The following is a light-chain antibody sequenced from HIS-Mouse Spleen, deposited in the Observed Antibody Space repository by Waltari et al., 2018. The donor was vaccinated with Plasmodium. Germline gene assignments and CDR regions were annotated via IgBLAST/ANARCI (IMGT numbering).Light chain of an antibody. CDR3: CSYAGSSTWV. V-gene: IGLV2-23*01. J-gene: IGLJ3*02. CDR2: EGS. CDR1: SRGVGRSNL. Sequence: QSALTPPASASGSPGQSITISCTGPSRGVGRSNLVPWYQQHPGKAPKLMIYEGSKRPSGVSNRFSGSKSGNTASLTISGLQAEDEADYYCCSYAGSSTWVFGGGTKLTVL.